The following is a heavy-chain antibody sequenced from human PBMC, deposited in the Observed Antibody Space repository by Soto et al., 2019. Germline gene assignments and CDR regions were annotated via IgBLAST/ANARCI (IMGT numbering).Heavy chain of an antibody. CDR1: GGSISSSRCH. J-gene: IGHJ3*02. D-gene: IGHD1-26*01. CDR2: IKYSGTT. V-gene: IGHV4-39*02. CDR3: AREQVVGATRPDAFDI. Sequence: SETLSLTCTVSGGSISSSRCHWGWIRQPPGKGLEWIASIKYSGTTFYNPSLKSRVTLSVDTSKNQFALKLSSVTAADTAVYYCAREQVVGATRPDAFDIWGQGTMVTVSS.